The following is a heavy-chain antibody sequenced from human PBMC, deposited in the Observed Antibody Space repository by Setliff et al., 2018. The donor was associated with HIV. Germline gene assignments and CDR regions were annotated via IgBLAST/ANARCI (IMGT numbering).Heavy chain of an antibody. Sequence: SETLSLTCAVSGVSISSSNWWSWVRQPPGKGLEWIGEIYFNLQTNYNPAFKSRVSMGLDNAKHQFSLRLTSVTAADTAIYYCARDWRAYGLMGSWGQGMLVTVSS. CDR2: IYFNLQT. V-gene: IGHV4-4*02. D-gene: IGHD4-17*01. CDR1: GVSISSSNW. CDR3: ARDWRAYGLMGS. J-gene: IGHJ5*02.